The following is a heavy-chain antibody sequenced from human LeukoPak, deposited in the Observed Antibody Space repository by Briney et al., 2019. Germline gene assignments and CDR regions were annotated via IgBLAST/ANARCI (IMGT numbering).Heavy chain of an antibody. Sequence: PGGSLRLSCTASGFIFSSYSMHWVRQAPGKGLEFVSAISSNGGSTYYANSVKGRFTISRDNSKNTLYLQMNSLRAEDTAVYYCAADSSGYPRTPLDYWGQGTLVTVSS. CDR1: GFIFSSYS. CDR2: ISSNGGST. J-gene: IGHJ4*02. CDR3: AADSSGYPRTPLDY. D-gene: IGHD3-22*01. V-gene: IGHV3-64*01.